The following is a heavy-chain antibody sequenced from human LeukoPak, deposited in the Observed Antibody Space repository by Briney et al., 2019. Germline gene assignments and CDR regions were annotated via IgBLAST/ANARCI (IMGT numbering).Heavy chain of an antibody. V-gene: IGHV4-59*01. D-gene: IGHD3-3*01. Sequence: SETLSLTCTVSGGSISSYYWSWIRQPPGKGLEWIGYIYYSGSTNYNPSLKSRVTISVDTSKNQFSLKLSSVTAADTAVYYCARALPDYDFWSGTIDYWGQGTMVTVSS. CDR2: IYYSGST. CDR3: ARALPDYDFWSGTIDY. J-gene: IGHJ3*01. CDR1: GGSISSYY.